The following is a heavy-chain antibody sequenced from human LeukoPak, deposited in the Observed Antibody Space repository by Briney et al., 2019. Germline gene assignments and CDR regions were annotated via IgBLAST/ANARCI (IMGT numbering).Heavy chain of an antibody. V-gene: IGHV4-59*08. Sequence: PSETLSLTCTVSGGSISNYYWSWIRQPPGEGLERIGYIYYSGSTNYNPSLKSRVTISVDTSKNHFPLKPPSVTAADTAVYYCARSITGTRSKFEYWGQGTLVTVSS. CDR1: GGSISNYY. D-gene: IGHD1/OR15-1a*01. J-gene: IGHJ4*02. CDR2: IYYSGST. CDR3: ARSITGTRSKFEY.